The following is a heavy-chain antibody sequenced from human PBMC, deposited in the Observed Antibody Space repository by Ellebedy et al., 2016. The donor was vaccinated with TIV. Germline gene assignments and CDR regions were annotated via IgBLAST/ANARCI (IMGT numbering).Heavy chain of an antibody. Sequence: GGSLRLSCAASAFTFSSYAMSWVRQAPGKGLEWVSAISGSGGSTYHADSVKGRFTISRDNSKNTLYLQMNSLRAEDTAVYYCAKDSQRRPFDYWGQGTLVTVSS. V-gene: IGHV3-23*01. CDR1: AFTFSSYA. CDR3: AKDSQRRPFDY. CDR2: ISGSGGST. D-gene: IGHD1-1*01. J-gene: IGHJ4*02.